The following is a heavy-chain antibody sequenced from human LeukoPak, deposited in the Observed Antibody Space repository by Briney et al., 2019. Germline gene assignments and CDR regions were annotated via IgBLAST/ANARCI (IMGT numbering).Heavy chain of an antibody. CDR3: AKRSIRTAYYYVSSGWFDY. CDR2: ISGSGGST. D-gene: IGHD3-22*01. CDR1: GFTFSSYA. Sequence: GGSLRLSCAASGFTFSSYAMSWVRQAPGKGLEWVSAISGSGGSTYYADSVKGRFTISRDNSKNTLYLQMNSLRAEDTAVYYCAKRSIRTAYYYVSSGWFDYWGQGTLVTVSS. J-gene: IGHJ4*02. V-gene: IGHV3-23*01.